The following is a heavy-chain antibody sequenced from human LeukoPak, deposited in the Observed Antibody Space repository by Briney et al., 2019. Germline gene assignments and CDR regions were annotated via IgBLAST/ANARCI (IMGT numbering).Heavy chain of an antibody. CDR2: ISAYNGNT. D-gene: IGHD3-22*01. CDR3: ARDRYYDSSGYSGY. V-gene: IGHV1-18*01. J-gene: IGHJ4*02. Sequence: ASVKASCKASGYTFTSYGISWVRQAPGQGLEWMGWISAYNGNTNYAQKLQGRVTMTTDTSTSTAYMELRSLRSDDTAVYYCARDRYYDSSGYSGYWGQGTLVTVSS. CDR1: GYTFTSYG.